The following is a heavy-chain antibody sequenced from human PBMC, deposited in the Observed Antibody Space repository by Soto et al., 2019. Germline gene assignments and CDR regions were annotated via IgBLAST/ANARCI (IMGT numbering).Heavy chain of an antibody. CDR3: AKDFREMAIVAPAVS. J-gene: IGHJ4*02. V-gene: IGHV3-30*18. CDR2: ISYDGIDE. D-gene: IGHD1-26*01. Sequence: QVQLVESGGGVVQPGTSLKLSCATSGFIFTSFGMHWLRQAPGKGLEWVAVISYDGIDENYADSVKGRFAISRDKSKSTVYLHMNTLRVEDTAVYYCAKDFREMAIVAPAVSWAQGPLVTVSS. CDR1: GFIFTSFG.